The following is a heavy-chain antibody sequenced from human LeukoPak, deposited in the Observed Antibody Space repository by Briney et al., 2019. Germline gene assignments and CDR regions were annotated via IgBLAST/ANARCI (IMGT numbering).Heavy chain of an antibody. CDR3: ARDQGVRGLFDY. D-gene: IGHD3-10*01. Sequence: GGSLRPSCAASGFTFSSYAMNWVRQAPGKGLEWVSYINGGGSPIFYADSVRGRFTISRDNAKNTLYLQMNSLRAEDTAVYYCARDQGVRGLFDYWGQGTLVTVSS. CDR1: GFTFSSYA. J-gene: IGHJ4*02. V-gene: IGHV3-48*01. CDR2: INGGGSPI.